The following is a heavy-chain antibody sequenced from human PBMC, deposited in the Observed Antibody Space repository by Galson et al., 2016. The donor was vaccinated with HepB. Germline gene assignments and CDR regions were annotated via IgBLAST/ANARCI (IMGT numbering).Heavy chain of an antibody. CDR2: ISHDGGNN. V-gene: IGHV3-30*18. CDR3: AKLPGAAAATYDPFDI. Sequence: PLRLSCAASGFSLNDYGMHWVRQAPGKGLERVAVISHDGGNNYYADAAKGRFTISRDYSQNTLFLQINSLRTEDTAVYCCAKLPGAAAATYDPFDIWGQGTMVTVS. CDR1: GFSLNDYG. D-gene: IGHD6-13*01. J-gene: IGHJ3*02.